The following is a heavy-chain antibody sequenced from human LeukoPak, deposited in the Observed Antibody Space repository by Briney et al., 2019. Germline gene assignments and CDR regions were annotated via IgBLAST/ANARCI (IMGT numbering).Heavy chain of an antibody. V-gene: IGHV3-21*01. CDR2: ISSSSSYI. D-gene: IGHD2-2*01. CDR3: ARDSRDRAFDI. Sequence: GGSLRLSRAASGFTFSSYSMNWVRQAPGKGLEWVSSISSSSSYIYYADSVKGRFTISRDNAKNSLYLQMNSLRAEDTAVYYCARDSRDRAFDIWGQGTMVTVSS. CDR1: GFTFSSYS. J-gene: IGHJ3*02.